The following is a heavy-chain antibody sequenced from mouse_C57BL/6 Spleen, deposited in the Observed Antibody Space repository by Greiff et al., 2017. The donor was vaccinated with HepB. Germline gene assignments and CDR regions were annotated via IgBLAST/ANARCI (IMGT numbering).Heavy chain of an antibody. V-gene: IGHV14-2*01. CDR2: IDPEDGET. J-gene: IGHJ3*01. CDR3: ARDYGSRTAY. D-gene: IGHD1-1*01. CDR1: GFNIKDYY. Sequence: VQLKESGAELVKPGASVKLSCTASGFNIKDYYMHWVKQRTEQGLEWIGRIDPEDGETKYAPKCQGKATITADTSSNTAYLQLSSLTSEDTAVYYWARDYGSRTAYWGQGTLVTVSA.